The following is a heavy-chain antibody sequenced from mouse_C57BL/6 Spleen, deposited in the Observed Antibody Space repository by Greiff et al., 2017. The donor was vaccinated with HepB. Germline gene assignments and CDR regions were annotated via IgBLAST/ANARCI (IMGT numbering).Heavy chain of an antibody. J-gene: IGHJ1*03. V-gene: IGHV1-64*01. CDR2: IHPNSGST. CDR1: GYTFTSYW. D-gene: IGHD2-5*01. Sequence: VQLQQPGAELVKPGASVKLSCKASGYTFTSYWMHWVKQRPGQGLEWIGMIHPNSGSTNYNEKFKSKATLTVDKSSSTAYMQLSSLTSEDSAVYYCARDYSNYEWYFDVWGTGTTVTVSS. CDR3: ARDYSNYEWYFDV.